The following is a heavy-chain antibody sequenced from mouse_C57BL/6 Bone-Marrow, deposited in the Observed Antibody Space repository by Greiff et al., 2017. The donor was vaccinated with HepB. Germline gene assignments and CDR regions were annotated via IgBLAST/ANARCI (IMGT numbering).Heavy chain of an antibody. CDR3: AREGDGSSSYWYFDV. CDR1: DSEVFPIAY. J-gene: IGHJ1*03. V-gene: IGHV15-2*01. Sequence: VQLQQSGSELRSPGSSVKLSCKDFDSEVFPIAYMSWVRQKPGHGFEWIGGILPSIGRTIYGEKFEDKATLDADTLSNTAYLELNSLTSEDSAIYYCAREGDGSSSYWYFDVWGTGTTVTVSS. D-gene: IGHD1-1*01. CDR2: ILPSIGRT.